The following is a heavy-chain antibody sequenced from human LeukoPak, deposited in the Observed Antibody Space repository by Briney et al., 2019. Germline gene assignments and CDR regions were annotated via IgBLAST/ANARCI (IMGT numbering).Heavy chain of an antibody. Sequence: SETLSLTCTVSGGSISSYYWSWIRQPPGKGLEWIGYIYYSGSTNYNPSLKSRVTISVDTSKNQFSLKLSSVTAADTAVYYCAAEGRTFDWYFDLGGRGTLFT. CDR1: GGSISSYY. CDR3: AAEGRTFDWYFDL. D-gene: IGHD1-7*01. J-gene: IGHJ2*01. V-gene: IGHV4-59*01. CDR2: IYYSGST.